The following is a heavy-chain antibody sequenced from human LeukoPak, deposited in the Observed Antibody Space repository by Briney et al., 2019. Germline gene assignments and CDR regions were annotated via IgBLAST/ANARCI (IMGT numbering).Heavy chain of an antibody. V-gene: IGHV4-4*02. CDR2: IYHIGST. CDR1: GGSISSNYW. CDR3: TRGKPETVFDS. Sequence: PSETLSLTCAVSGGSISSNYWWNWVRQSPGKGLEWIGEIYHIGSTNYNPSLKTRVTISLDRSKDQFSLKLTSVTAADTAVYYCTRGKPETVFDSWGRGTLVTVSS. J-gene: IGHJ4*01.